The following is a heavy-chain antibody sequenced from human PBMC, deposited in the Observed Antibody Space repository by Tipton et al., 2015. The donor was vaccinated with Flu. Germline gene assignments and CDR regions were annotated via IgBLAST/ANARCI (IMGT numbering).Heavy chain of an antibody. CDR3: AREAYCGGDCYNYYYGMDV. J-gene: IGHJ6*02. CDR1: GYTFTSYY. V-gene: IGHV1-46*01. Sequence: QLVQSGAEVKKPGASVKVSCKASGYTFTSYYMHWVRQAPGQGLEWMGIINPSGGSTSYVQKFQGRVTMTRDTSTSTVYMELSSLRSEDAAVYYCAREAYCGGDCYNYYYGMDVWGQGTTVTVSS. CDR2: INPSGGST. D-gene: IGHD2-21*01.